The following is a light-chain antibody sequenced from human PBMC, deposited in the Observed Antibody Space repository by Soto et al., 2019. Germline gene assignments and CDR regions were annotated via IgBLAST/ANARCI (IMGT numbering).Light chain of an antibody. Sequence: EIVLTHSQANLSVSPEERATLSCRDSQSVSSKLAWYQQKPGQAPSLLIYGASTRATGIPAMFSGSGSGTEFTLTISSLQSEYFAVYYCQQYNNWQWTFGQGTKV. CDR2: GAS. V-gene: IGKV3-15*01. CDR3: QQYNNWQWT. CDR1: QSVSSK. J-gene: IGKJ1*01.